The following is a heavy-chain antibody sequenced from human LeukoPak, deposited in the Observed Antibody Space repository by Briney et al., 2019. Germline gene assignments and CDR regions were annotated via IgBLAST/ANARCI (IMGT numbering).Heavy chain of an antibody. J-gene: IGHJ6*02. CDR3: ARDTSHYDLLTGSRDFYSGVDV. CDR1: GYTFIDYH. Sequence: ASVKLSCKASGYTFIDYHIHWVRQAPGQGLEWMGWINANSGGAKYAQKFQGRVTMTSDTSISTAYMELTRLRSDDTAVYYCARDTSHYDLLTGSRDFYSGVDVWGQGTTVSVSS. V-gene: IGHV1-2*02. CDR2: INANSGGA. D-gene: IGHD3-9*01.